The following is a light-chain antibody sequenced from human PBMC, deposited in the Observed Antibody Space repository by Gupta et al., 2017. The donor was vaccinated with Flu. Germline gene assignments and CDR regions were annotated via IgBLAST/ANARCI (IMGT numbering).Light chain of an antibody. CDR2: EST. Sequence: QSVLIQPDSVSGSPGQSITIFCSGTSNDVGHYNLVSWFQQYPGEVPRLIIYESTGRTAGIASRFSGSKSGTMASLTVSGLQAEDEADYYCCSYTVSGIWVFGGGTKLTV. CDR3: CSYTVSGIWV. CDR1: SNDVGHYNL. J-gene: IGLJ3*02. V-gene: IGLV2-23*01.